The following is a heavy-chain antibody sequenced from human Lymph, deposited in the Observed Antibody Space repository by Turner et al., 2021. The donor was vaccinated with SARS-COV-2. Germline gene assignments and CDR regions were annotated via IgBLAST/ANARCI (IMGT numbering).Heavy chain of an antibody. V-gene: IGHV3-30-3*01. Sequence: QVQLVESGGGVVQPGRSLSLSCAASGFTFSSYAMHWVRQAQGKGREWVALIADDGSNKYYADAVKGRFTISRDNSKNTLYLQMNSLRAEDTAVYYCARDVGAALDYWGQGTLVTVSS. CDR2: IADDGSNK. D-gene: IGHD6-25*01. CDR3: ARDVGAALDY. J-gene: IGHJ4*02. CDR1: GFTFSSYA.